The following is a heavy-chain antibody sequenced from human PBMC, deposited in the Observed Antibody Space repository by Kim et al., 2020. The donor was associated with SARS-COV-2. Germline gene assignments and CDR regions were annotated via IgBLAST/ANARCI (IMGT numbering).Heavy chain of an antibody. CDR3: ARGTGGYYYDSSGYYYAY. Sequence: SETLSLTCAVYGGSFSGYYWSWIRQPPGKGLEWIGEINHSGSTNYNPSLKSRVTISVDTSKNQFSLKLSSVTAADTAVYYCARGTGGYYYDSSGYYYAYWGQGTLVTVSS. V-gene: IGHV4-34*01. D-gene: IGHD3-22*01. J-gene: IGHJ4*02. CDR2: INHSGST. CDR1: GGSFSGYY.